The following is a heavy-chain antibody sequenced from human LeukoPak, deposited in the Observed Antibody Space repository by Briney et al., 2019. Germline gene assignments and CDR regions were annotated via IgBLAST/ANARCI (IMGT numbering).Heavy chain of an antibody. D-gene: IGHD2-21*02. J-gene: IGHJ5*02. CDR3: ARELDSPRPAYCGGDCYSHWFDP. V-gene: IGHV1-69*13. CDR2: IIPIFGIA. Sequence: SVKVSCKASGGTFSSYAISWVRQAPGQGLEWMGGIIPIFGIANYEQKFQGRVTITADESTSTAYIELSSLRSEDTAVYYCARELDSPRPAYCGGDCYSHWFDPWGQGTLVTVSS. CDR1: GGTFSSYA.